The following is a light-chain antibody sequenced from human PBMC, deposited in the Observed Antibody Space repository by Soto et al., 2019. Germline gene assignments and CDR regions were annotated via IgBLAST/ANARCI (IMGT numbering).Light chain of an antibody. CDR1: SSDVGGYNY. V-gene: IGLV2-14*01. CDR3: SSYTTTNTYV. J-gene: IGLJ1*01. Sequence: QSVLTQPASVSGSPGQSITISCTGTSSDVGGYNYVSWSQQHPGKAPKLMIYEVSNRPSGVSNRFSGSKSGNTVSLTISGLQAEDEADYYCSSYTTTNTYVFGTGTKVTVL. CDR2: EVS.